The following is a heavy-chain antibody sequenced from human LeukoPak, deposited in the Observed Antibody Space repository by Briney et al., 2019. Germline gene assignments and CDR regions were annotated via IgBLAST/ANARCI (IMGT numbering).Heavy chain of an antibody. CDR3: ARRDGSGSPHFDY. V-gene: IGHV5-51*01. D-gene: IGHD3-10*01. CDR1: GYXFTSYW. Sequence: GESLKISCNGSGYXFTSYWICWVRPMPGKGLEWMGIIYHGDSDTRYSPSFQGLVTISADKSISTAYLQWSSLKASDTAMYFCARRDGSGSPHFDYWGQGILVTVSS. CDR2: IYHGDSDT. J-gene: IGHJ4*02.